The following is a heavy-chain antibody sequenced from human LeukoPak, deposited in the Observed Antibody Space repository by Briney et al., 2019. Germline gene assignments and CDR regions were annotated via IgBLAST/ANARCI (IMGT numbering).Heavy chain of an antibody. V-gene: IGHV1-18*01. CDR1: GYTFTNYG. D-gene: IGHD5-18*01. Sequence: ASVKVSCKASGYTFTNYGISWVRQAPGQGLEWMGWISAYNGNTNYAQKLQGRVTMTTDTSTSTAYMELRSLRSDDTAVYYCARGLVDTAMVEAFDIWGQGTMVTVSS. J-gene: IGHJ3*02. CDR2: ISAYNGNT. CDR3: ARGLVDTAMVEAFDI.